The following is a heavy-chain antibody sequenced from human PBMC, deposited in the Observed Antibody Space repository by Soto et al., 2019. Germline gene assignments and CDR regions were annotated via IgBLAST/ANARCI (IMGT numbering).Heavy chain of an antibody. CDR3: ARGRRRDGYNYYFDY. CDR1: GFNFSSYW. CDR2: INSDGSST. J-gene: IGHJ4*02. Sequence: GGSMRLSCAASGFNFSSYWMHWVRQAPGKGRVWVSRINSDGSSTTYADSGKCRFTISRDNAKNTLYLQMNSLRAEYTAVYYCARGRRRDGYNYYFDYWGQGTLVTVSS. V-gene: IGHV3-74*01. D-gene: IGHD5-12*01.